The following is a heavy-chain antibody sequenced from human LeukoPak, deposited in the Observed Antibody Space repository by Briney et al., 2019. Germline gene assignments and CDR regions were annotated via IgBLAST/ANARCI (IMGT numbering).Heavy chain of an antibody. Sequence: GGSLRLSCTASGFTFGDYAMSWVRQAPGKGLEWVGFIRSKAYGGTTEYAASVKGRFTISRDDSKSIAYLQMNSLKTEDTAVYYCTREMRDYYGSGSYYHDYWGQGTLVTVSS. CDR2: IRSKAYGGTT. V-gene: IGHV3-49*04. J-gene: IGHJ4*02. D-gene: IGHD3-10*01. CDR1: GFTFGDYA. CDR3: TREMRDYYGSGSYYHDY.